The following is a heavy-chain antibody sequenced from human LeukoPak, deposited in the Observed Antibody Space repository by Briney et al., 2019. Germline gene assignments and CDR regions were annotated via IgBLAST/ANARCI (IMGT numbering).Heavy chain of an antibody. CDR3: AVSNLGGGYNRNDFAFDI. D-gene: IGHD1-20*01. J-gene: IGHJ3*02. CDR1: GYTFTGYY. CDR2: INPNSGGT. V-gene: IGHV1-2*02. Sequence: ASVKVSCKASGYTFTGYYMHWVRQAPGQGLEWMGWINPNSGGTNYAQKFQGRVTMTRDTSISTAYMELSRLRSDDTAVYYCAVSNLGGGYNRNDFAFDIWGQGTMVTVSS.